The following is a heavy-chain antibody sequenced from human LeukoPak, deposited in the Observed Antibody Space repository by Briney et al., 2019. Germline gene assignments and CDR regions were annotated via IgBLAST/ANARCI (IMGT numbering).Heavy chain of an antibody. CDR3: AKGYYDILTGYPDY. D-gene: IGHD3-9*01. CDR1: GFTFDDYA. CDR2: ISWNSGSI. Sequence: GGSLRLSCAASGFTFDDYAMHWVRHAPGKGLEWVSGISWNSGSIGYADSVKGRFTISRDNAKNSLYLQMNSLRAEDTALYYCAKGYYDILTGYPDYWGQGTLVTVPS. V-gene: IGHV3-9*01. J-gene: IGHJ4*02.